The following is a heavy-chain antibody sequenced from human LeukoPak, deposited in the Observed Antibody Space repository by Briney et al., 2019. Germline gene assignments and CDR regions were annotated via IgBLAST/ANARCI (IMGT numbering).Heavy chain of an antibody. D-gene: IGHD4-17*01. J-gene: IGHJ4*02. CDR2: INPNSGGT. CDR3: ARGPPAGYGDLY. V-gene: IGHV1-2*02. CDR1: GYTFTGYY. Sequence: ASVTVSCKASGYTFTGYYMHWVRQAPGQGLEWMGWINPNSGGTNYAQKFQGRVTMTRDTSISTAYMELSRLRSDDTAVYYCARGPPAGYGDLYWGQGTLVTVSS.